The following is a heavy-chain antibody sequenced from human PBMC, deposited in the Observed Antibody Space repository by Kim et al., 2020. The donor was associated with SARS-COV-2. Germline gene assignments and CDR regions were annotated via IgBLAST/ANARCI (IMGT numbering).Heavy chain of an antibody. V-gene: IGHV3-23*01. J-gene: IGHJ4*02. CDR3: AKSYGDYPDY. Sequence: STYYADSVKGRFTISRDNSKNTLYLQMNSLRAEDTAVYYCAKSYGDYPDYWGQGTLVTVSS. CDR2: ST. D-gene: IGHD4-17*01.